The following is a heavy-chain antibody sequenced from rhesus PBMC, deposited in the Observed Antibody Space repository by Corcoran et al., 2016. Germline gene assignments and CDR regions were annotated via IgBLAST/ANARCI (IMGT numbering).Heavy chain of an antibody. J-gene: IGHJ4*01. D-gene: IGHD4-29*01. Sequence: QLQLQESGPGLVKPSETLSVTCAVSGGSISSSYWSWIRQAPGKGLEWIGYIYGSGSSTTYNPSLKGRVTLSVDTSKNQLSLKLSSVTTADTAVYYCARGGMYGSSSDYWGQGVLVTVSS. CDR1: GGSISSSY. CDR3: ARGGMYGSSSDY. CDR2: IYGSGSST. V-gene: IGHV4-169*01.